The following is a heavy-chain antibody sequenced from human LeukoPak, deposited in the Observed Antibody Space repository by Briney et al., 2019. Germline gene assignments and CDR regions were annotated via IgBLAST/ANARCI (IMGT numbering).Heavy chain of an antibody. J-gene: IGHJ1*01. V-gene: IGHV4-4*02. Sequence: KPSETLSLTCAVSGGSISSSNWWSWVRQPPGKGLEWIGEIYHSGSTNYNPSLKSRVTISVDKSENQFSLKLSSVTAADTAVYYCARDRIAVAGTAEYFQHWGQGTLVTVSS. CDR3: ARDRIAVAGTAEYFQH. D-gene: IGHD6-19*01. CDR1: GGSISSSNW. CDR2: IYHSGST.